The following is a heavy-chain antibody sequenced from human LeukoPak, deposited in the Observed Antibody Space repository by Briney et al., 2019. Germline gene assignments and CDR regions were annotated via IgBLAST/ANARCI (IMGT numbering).Heavy chain of an antibody. Sequence: GRSLRLSCEASGFTFSLFGMHWVRQAPGKGLEWVSYISSSSSTIYYADSVKGRFTISRDNAKNSLYLQMNSLRAEDTAVYYCASSPYCGGDCYSQYYYYYYMDVWGKGTTVTVSS. CDR2: ISSSSSTI. CDR1: GFTFSLFG. V-gene: IGHV3-48*04. D-gene: IGHD2-21*02. CDR3: ASSPYCGGDCYSQYYYYYYMDV. J-gene: IGHJ6*03.